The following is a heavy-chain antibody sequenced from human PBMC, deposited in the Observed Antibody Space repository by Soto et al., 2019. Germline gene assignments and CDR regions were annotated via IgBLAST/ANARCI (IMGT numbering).Heavy chain of an antibody. CDR2: MNPNSGNT. J-gene: IGHJ4*02. CDR1: GYTFTGYD. V-gene: IGHV1-8*01. CDR3: AGEKVGTTGIDF. Sequence: QAQLVQSGAEVKKPGASVKVSCKASGYTFTGYDINWVRQATGQGLEWLGWMNPNSGNTGYAQNYKGRVTMTRDNTITTAYLELTSLRDDDSAVSYCAGEKVGTTGIDFWGQGTLVTVSS. D-gene: IGHD1-26*01.